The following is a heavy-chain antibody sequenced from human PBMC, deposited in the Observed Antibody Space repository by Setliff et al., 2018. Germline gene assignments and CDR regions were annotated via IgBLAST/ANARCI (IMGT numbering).Heavy chain of an antibody. D-gene: IGHD6-19*01. CDR2: MYTSGST. CDR3: ARGSSGWYSGAFDI. V-gene: IGHV4-61*02. CDR1: GGSISSDVYY. J-gene: IGHJ3*02. Sequence: SETLSLTCTVSGGSISSDVYYWSWIRQPAGKGLEWTGRMYTSGSTNYNPSLKSLVTISLDTSKNQFSLKLSSVTAADTAVYYCARGSSGWYSGAFDIWGQGTMVTVSS.